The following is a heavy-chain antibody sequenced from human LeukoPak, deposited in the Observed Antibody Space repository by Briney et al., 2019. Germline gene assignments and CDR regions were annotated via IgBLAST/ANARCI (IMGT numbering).Heavy chain of an antibody. CDR2: IYYSGST. Sequence: SETLSLTCTVSGGSISSYYWSWIRQPPGKGLEWIGYIYYSGSTNYNPSLKSRVTISVDTSKNQFSLKLSSVTAADTAVYYCARGGGLGYYYYYMDVWGKGTTVTISS. J-gene: IGHJ6*03. V-gene: IGHV4-59*01. CDR1: GGSISSYY. CDR3: ARGGGLGYYYYYMDV. D-gene: IGHD3/OR15-3a*01.